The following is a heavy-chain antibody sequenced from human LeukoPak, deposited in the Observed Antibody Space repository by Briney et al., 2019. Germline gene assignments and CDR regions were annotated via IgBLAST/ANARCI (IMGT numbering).Heavy chain of an antibody. J-gene: IGHJ1*01. D-gene: IGHD2-15*01. CDR2: IKQDGSEK. CDR1: GFTFSSYW. CDR3: AKNLPIVD. Sequence: GGSLRLSCAASGFTFSSYWMTWVRQAPGKGLEWVANIKQDGSEKYYVDSVKGRFTISRDNAKSSLYLQMDSLRVEDTAVYYCAKNLPIVDWGQGTLVSVSS. V-gene: IGHV3-7*03.